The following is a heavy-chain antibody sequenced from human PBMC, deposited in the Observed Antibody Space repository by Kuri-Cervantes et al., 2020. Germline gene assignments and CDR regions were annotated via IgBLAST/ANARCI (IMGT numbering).Heavy chain of an antibody. CDR3: ARDPYCGADCYSLSSTAPPFDY. D-gene: IGHD2-21*02. Sequence: GGSLRLSCAASGFIFKNHAIHWVRQAPGKGLEWVAVVSHAERNSYYADSVKGRFTISRDNSKITLYLQMDSLTTEDTTIYYCARDPYCGADCYSLSSTAPPFDYWGQGTLVTVSS. J-gene: IGHJ4*02. CDR1: GFIFKNHA. V-gene: IGHV3-30*04. CDR2: VSHAERNS.